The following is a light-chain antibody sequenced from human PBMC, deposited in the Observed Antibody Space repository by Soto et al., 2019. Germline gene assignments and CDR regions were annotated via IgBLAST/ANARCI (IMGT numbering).Light chain of an antibody. Sequence: EIVMTQSPATLSVSPGERVTLSCRASQSISSNLAWYQQKLGQAPRLLIYAASTRATCIPARFSGSRSGTEFTLTISSLQSEDFAVYYCQQYNKWPPWTFGQGTKVEI. CDR1: QSISSN. V-gene: IGKV3-15*01. J-gene: IGKJ1*01. CDR2: AAS. CDR3: QQYNKWPPWT.